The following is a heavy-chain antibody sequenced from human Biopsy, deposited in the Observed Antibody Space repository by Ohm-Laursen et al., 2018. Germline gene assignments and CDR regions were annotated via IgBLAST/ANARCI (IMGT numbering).Heavy chain of an antibody. V-gene: IGHV4-59*07. J-gene: IGHJ6*02. CDR2: IYYSGST. D-gene: IGHD2/OR15-2a*01. CDR3: SRATNSTGWPYYYFYGMDV. Sequence: SHTLSLTCTVSGGSISSDYWSWTRQTPGKGLEWIGYIYYSGSTNYNPSLKSRVTISVDTSKNQLSLRLNSVTVADAAVYYCSRATNSTGWPYYYFYGMDVWGQGTTVTVSS. CDR1: GGSISSDY.